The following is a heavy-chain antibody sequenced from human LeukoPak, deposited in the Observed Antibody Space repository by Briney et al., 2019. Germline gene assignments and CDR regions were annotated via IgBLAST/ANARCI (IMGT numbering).Heavy chain of an antibody. D-gene: IGHD2/OR15-2a*01. Sequence: PSETLSLTCTVSGGSISGYYWSWIRQPPGKGLEWIGYIYYSGSTNYNPSLKSRVTISVDTSKNQFSLKLSSVTAADTAVYYCARVLKTPVSVYFDYWGQGTLVTVSS. CDR2: IYYSGST. CDR3: ARVLKTPVSVYFDY. J-gene: IGHJ4*02. CDR1: GGSISGYY. V-gene: IGHV4-59*01.